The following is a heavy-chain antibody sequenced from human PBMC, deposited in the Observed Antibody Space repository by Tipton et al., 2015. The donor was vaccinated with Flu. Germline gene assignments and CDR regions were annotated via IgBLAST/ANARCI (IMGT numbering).Heavy chain of an antibody. Sequence: TLSLTCTVSGGSISSYYWSWIWRPPGKGLEWIGYIDYSGSTNYNPSLKSRVTISIDTSKNQFSLKLNSVTAADTAVYYCARLRALTSSFDPWGQGTLVTVSS. CDR2: IDYSGST. CDR1: GGSISSYY. V-gene: IGHV4-59*12. D-gene: IGHD1-20*01. J-gene: IGHJ5*02. CDR3: ARLRALTSSFDP.